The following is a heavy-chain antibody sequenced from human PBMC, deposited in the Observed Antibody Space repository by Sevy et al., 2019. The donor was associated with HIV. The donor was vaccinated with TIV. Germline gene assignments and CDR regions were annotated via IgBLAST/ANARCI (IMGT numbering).Heavy chain of an antibody. CDR3: ARDLTAMAKGAFDI. CDR2: TYYRSKWYN. J-gene: IGHJ3*02. D-gene: IGHD5-18*01. Sequence: SETLSLTCAISGDSVSSNSAAWNWIRQSPSRGLEWLGRTYYRSKWYNDYAVSVKSRITINPDTCKNQFSLQLNSVTPEDTAVYYCARDLTAMAKGAFDIWGQGTMVTVSS. CDR1: GDSVSSNSAA. V-gene: IGHV6-1*01.